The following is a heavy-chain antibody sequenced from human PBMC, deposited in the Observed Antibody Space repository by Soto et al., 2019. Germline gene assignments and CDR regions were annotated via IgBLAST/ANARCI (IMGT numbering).Heavy chain of an antibody. D-gene: IGHD5-12*01. CDR2: ISYDGTNK. Sequence: QVQLVDSGGGVVQPGRSLRLSCAASGFSFSHYAMHWVRQAPGKGLEWVAVISYDGTNKFYADSVKGRFTISRDVSKNTLFLQMDSVRTEDTAVYYCARDRMRDGYNHYDCWGQGTLVTVSS. CDR3: ARDRMRDGYNHYDC. CDR1: GFSFSHYA. J-gene: IGHJ4*02. V-gene: IGHV3-30-3*01.